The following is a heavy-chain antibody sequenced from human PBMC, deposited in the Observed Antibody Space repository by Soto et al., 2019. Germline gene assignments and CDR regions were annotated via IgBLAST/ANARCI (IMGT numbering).Heavy chain of an antibody. J-gene: IGHJ4*02. Sequence: SETLSLTCTVSGGSVSSGSYYWSWIRQPPGKGLEWIGYIYYSGSTNYNPSLKSRVTISVDTSKNQFSLKLSSVTAADTAVYYCARALTNCYDSSGYYDYWGQGTLVTVSS. V-gene: IGHV4-61*01. D-gene: IGHD3-22*01. CDR2: IYYSGST. CDR3: ARALTNCYDSSGYYDY. CDR1: GGSVSSGSYY.